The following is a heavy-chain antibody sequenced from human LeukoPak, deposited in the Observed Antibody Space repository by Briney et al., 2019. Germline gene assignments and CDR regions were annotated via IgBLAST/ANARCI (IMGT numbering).Heavy chain of an antibody. V-gene: IGHV3-74*01. CDR3: IRDFRSADL. CDR1: GFTVSSNY. CDR2: IYVDGRTT. Sequence: GGSLRLSCAASGFTVSSNYVNWVRQAPGKGLVWVSRIYVDGRTTNYADSVKGRFTISRDNAKNTVYLEMNSLSVEDTATYYCIRDFRSADLWGQGTLVTVTS. J-gene: IGHJ5*02.